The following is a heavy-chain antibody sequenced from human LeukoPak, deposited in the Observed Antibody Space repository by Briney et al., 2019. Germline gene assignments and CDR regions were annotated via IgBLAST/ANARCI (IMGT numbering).Heavy chain of an antibody. CDR3: ARDPDSGWSTNWFDP. CDR2: IKQDGSEK. CDR1: GFTFSSYW. J-gene: IGHJ5*02. D-gene: IGHD6-19*01. V-gene: IGHV3-7*01. Sequence: GGSLRLSCAASGFTFSSYWMSWVRQAPGKGLEWVANIKQDGSEKYYVGSVKGRFTIPRDNAKNSLYLQMNSLRAEDTAVYYCARDPDSGWSTNWFDPWGQGTLVTVSS.